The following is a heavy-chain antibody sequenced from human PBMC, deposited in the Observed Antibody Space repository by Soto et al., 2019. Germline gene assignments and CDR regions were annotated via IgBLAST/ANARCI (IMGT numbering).Heavy chain of an antibody. CDR3: ARVPERGLLEEVVAATALPYYDFDY. V-gene: IGHV1-18*01. Sequence: CKASGYANTSRCMWWVRQAPEQGLEWMGWISAYNGNTNYAQKLRGRVTMTTDTSTSTAYMELRSLRSDDTAVYYCARVPERGLLEEVVAATALPYYDFDYWGQGALVTVS. CDR1: GYANTSRC. D-gene: IGHD2-15*01. CDR2: ISAYNGNT. J-gene: IGHJ4*02.